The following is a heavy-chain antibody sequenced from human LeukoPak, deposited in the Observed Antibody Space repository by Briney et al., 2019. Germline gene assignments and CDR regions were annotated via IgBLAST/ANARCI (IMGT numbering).Heavy chain of an antibody. V-gene: IGHV3-23*01. D-gene: IGHD1-26*01. CDR1: GFTFSSYA. Sequence: GGSLRLSCAASGFTFSSYAMSWVRQAPGKGLEWVSAISGSGGSTYYADSVKGRFTISRDNSKNTLYLQMNSLRAEDTAVYYCAKGPKTGPGSYPERGADFDYWGQGTLVTVSS. CDR3: AKGPKTGPGSYPERGADFDY. CDR2: ISGSGGST. J-gene: IGHJ4*02.